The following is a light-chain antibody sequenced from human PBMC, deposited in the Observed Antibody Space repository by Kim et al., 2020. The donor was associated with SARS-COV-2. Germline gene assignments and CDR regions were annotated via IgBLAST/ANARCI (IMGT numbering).Light chain of an antibody. CDR1: KLGDKY. CDR2: QDN. V-gene: IGLV3-1*01. J-gene: IGLJ3*02. Sequence: VSPGQTASITCSVDKLGDKYACWYQQKPGQSPVLFIYQDNKRPSGIPERFSGSNSGNTATLTISGTQAMDEADYYCQAWDSSTAVFGGGTQLTVL. CDR3: QAWDSSTAV.